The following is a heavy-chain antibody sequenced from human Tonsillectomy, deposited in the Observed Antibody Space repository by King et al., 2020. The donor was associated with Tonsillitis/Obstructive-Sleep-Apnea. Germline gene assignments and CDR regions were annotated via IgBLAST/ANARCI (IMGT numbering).Heavy chain of an antibody. CDR1: GFTFDDYA. CDR2: ISWNSESI. V-gene: IGHV3-9*01. D-gene: IGHD3-16*01. Sequence: VQLVESGGGLVQPGRSLRLSCAASGFTFDDYAMHWVRQAPGKGLEWVSRISWNSESIAYADSVKGRFTISRDNAKNSLYLQMNSLRAEDTALYYCAKSGQVRWGPNYCYMDVWGKGTTVTVSS. CDR3: AKSGQVRWGPNYCYMDV. J-gene: IGHJ6*03.